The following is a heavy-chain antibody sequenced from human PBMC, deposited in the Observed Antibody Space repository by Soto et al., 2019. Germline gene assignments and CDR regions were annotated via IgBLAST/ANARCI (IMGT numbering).Heavy chain of an antibody. Sequence: SETLSLTCTVSGGSISSSSYYWGWIRQPPGKGLEWIGSIYYSGSTYYNPSLKSRVTISVDTSKNQFSLKPSSVTAADTAVYYCARDGSSGSNYANDAFDIWGQGTMVTVSS. CDR1: GGSISSSSYY. V-gene: IGHV4-39*02. CDR3: ARDGSSGSNYANDAFDI. CDR2: IYYSGST. D-gene: IGHD3-22*01. J-gene: IGHJ3*02.